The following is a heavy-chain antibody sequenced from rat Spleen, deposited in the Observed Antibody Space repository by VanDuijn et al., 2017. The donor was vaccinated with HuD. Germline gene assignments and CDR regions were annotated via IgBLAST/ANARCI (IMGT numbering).Heavy chain of an antibody. V-gene: IGHV5-29*01. D-gene: IGHD4-3*01. CDR3: ARHFGLYYFDY. Sequence: EVQLVESDGGLVQPGRSLKFSCAASGFTFSDYSMAWVRQAPTRGLEWVATISYDGSSTYCRDSVKGRFTISRDNAKSTLYLQMDSLRSEDTATYYCARHFGLYYFDYWGQGVMVTVSS. CDR2: ISYDGSST. J-gene: IGHJ2*01. CDR1: GFTFSDYS.